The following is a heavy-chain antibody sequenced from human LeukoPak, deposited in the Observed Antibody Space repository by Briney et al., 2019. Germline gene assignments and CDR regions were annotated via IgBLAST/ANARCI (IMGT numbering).Heavy chain of an antibody. CDR2: ISWNSGSI. Sequence: PGGSLRLSCAASGFTFDDYAMHWVRQAPGKGLEWVSGISWNSGSIGYADSVKGRFTISRDNAKNSLYPQMNSLRSEDTAVYYCATGVGFVAFDIWGQGTMVTVSS. CDR1: GFTFDDYA. D-gene: IGHD1-26*01. J-gene: IGHJ3*02. V-gene: IGHV3-9*01. CDR3: ATGVGFVAFDI.